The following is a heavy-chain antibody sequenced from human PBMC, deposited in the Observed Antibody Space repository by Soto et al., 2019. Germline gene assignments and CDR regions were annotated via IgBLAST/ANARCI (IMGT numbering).Heavy chain of an antibody. V-gene: IGHV4-59*01. CDR3: ARSYYGSGNWFDP. CDR2: IYYSGST. J-gene: IGHJ5*02. D-gene: IGHD3-10*01. CDR1: GGSISSYY. Sequence: SETLCLICTVSGGSISSYYWSWIRQPPGKGLEWIGYIYYSGSTNYNPSLKSRVTISVDTSKNQFSLKLSSVTAADTAVYYCARSYYGSGNWFDPWGQGTLVTVSS.